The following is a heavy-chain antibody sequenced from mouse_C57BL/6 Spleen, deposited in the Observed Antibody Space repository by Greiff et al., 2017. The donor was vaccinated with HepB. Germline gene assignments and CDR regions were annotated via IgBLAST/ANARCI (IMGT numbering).Heavy chain of an antibody. CDR1: GFTFSDYY. J-gene: IGHJ1*03. CDR3: ARVGSPPYWYFDV. CDR2: INYDGSST. Sequence: EVKLMESEGGLVQPGSSMKLSCTASGFTFSDYYMAWVRQVPENGLEWVANINYDGSSTYYLDSLKSRFIISRDNAKNILYLQMSSLKSEDTATYYCARVGSPPYWYFDVWGTGTTVTVSS. V-gene: IGHV5-16*01. D-gene: IGHD1-1*01.